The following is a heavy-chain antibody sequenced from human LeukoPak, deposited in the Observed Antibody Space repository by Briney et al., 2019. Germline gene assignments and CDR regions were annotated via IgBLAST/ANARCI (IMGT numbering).Heavy chain of an antibody. J-gene: IGHJ4*02. Sequence: SETLSLTCTVSGCSISSYYWSWIRQPPGQGLEWIGYSYYSGSNNYNPSIKGRVTITVENSKNQFSLKLGSVTAADTAVYYCATVVTRGYFDYWGQGTLVTVSS. CDR1: GCSISSYY. V-gene: IGHV4-59*01. CDR2: SYYSGSN. CDR3: ATVVTRGYFDY. D-gene: IGHD4-17*01.